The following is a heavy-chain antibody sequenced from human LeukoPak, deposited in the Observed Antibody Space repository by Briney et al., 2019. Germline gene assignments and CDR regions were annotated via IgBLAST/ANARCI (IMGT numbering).Heavy chain of an antibody. CDR3: ARPRAGYVDTASWNWDY. Sequence: SETLSLTCTVSGGSISSSSYYWGWIRQPPGKGLEWIGSIYYSGSTYYNPSLKSRVTISVDTSKNQFSLKLSSVTAADTAVYYCARPRAGYVDTASWNWDYWGQGTLVTVSS. V-gene: IGHV4-39*01. CDR1: GGSISSSSYY. J-gene: IGHJ4*02. D-gene: IGHD5-18*01. CDR2: IYYSGST.